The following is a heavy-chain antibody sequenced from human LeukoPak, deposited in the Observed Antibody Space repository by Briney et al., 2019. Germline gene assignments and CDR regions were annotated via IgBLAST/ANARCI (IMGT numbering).Heavy chain of an antibody. CDR3: ARATTVWDAFDI. J-gene: IGHJ3*02. D-gene: IGHD4-17*01. CDR2: INPSGGYT. V-gene: IGHV1-46*01. Sequence: ASVKVSCKASGYTLSSYYMHWVRQAPGQGLEWMGTINPSGGYTSDAQRFQGRVTMTRDMSTSTVYMDLSSLKSEDTAMYYCARATTVWDAFDIWGQGTMVTVSS. CDR1: GYTLSSYY.